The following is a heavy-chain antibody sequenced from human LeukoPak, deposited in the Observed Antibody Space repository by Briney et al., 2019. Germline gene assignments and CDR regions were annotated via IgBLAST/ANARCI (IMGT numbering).Heavy chain of an antibody. CDR2: INTNTGNP. CDR1: GGTFSSYA. CDR3: ARDLYSSSFFLTRYYYYYGMDV. J-gene: IGHJ6*02. Sequence: ASVKVSCKASGGTFSSYAISWVRQAPGQGLEWMGWINTNTGNPTYAQGFTGRFVFSLDTSVSTAYLQISSLKAEDTAVYYCARDLYSSSFFLTRYYYYYGMDVWGQGTTVTVSS. D-gene: IGHD6-13*01. V-gene: IGHV7-4-1*02.